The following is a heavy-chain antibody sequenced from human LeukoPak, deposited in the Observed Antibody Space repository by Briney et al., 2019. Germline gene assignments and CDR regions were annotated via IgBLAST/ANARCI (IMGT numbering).Heavy chain of an antibody. CDR2: IYSSGNT. CDR1: GFTVSSNY. D-gene: IGHD4-17*01. Sequence: PGGSLRLSCAASGFTVSSNYMSWVRQVPGKGLEWVSIIYSSGNTFYADSVKGRFTISRDNSKNTLYLQMNSLRAEDTAVYYWARGPRTDSFDYWGHGTLVTVSS. J-gene: IGHJ4*01. CDR3: ARGPRTDSFDY. V-gene: IGHV3-53*01.